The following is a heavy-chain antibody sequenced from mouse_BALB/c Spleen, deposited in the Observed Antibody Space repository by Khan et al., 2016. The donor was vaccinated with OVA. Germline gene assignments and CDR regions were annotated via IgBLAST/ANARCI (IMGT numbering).Heavy chain of an antibody. J-gene: IGHJ1*01. CDR1: GFTFSSFG. D-gene: IGHD1-1*02. Sequence: EVELVESGGGLVQPGGSRKLSCAASGFTFSSFGMHWVRQAPEKGLEWVAYISSGSSSIYYADTVKGRFTISRDNHKNTLFLQMTSLRSEDTAMYYCAREDYGQFYCDVWGAGTTVTVSS. CDR3: AREDYGQFYCDV. CDR2: ISSGSSSI. V-gene: IGHV5-17*02.